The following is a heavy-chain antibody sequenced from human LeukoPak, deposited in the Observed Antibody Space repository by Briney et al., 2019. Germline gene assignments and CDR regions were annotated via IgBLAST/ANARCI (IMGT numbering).Heavy chain of an antibody. V-gene: IGHV3-23*01. CDR2: ISGSGVTT. CDR1: GFTFSSYA. J-gene: IGHJ3*02. Sequence: GGSLRLSCVASGFTFSSYAMSWVRQAPGKGLDWVSAISGSGVTTHYAGSVKGRFSISRDNSKNTLYLQMNSLRAEDTALYYCAKDHGYSSGWWTFDIWGQGTMVTVSS. D-gene: IGHD6-19*01. CDR3: AKDHGYSSGWWTFDI.